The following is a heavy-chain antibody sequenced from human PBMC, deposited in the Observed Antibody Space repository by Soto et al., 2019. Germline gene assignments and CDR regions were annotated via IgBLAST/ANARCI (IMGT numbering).Heavy chain of an antibody. Sequence: SETLSLTCAVYGVSFSGYYWNCIRQPPGKGLEWIGEINHSGSTNYNPSLKSRVTISVDTSKNQFSLKLSSVTAADTAVYYCARLFPYYDILTGSQLYAFDIWGQGTMVTVSS. D-gene: IGHD3-9*01. V-gene: IGHV4-34*01. J-gene: IGHJ3*02. CDR1: GVSFSGYY. CDR2: INHSGST. CDR3: ARLFPYYDILTGSQLYAFDI.